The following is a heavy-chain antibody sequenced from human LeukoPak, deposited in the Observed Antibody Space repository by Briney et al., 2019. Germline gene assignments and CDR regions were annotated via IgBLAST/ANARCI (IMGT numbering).Heavy chain of an antibody. Sequence: SETLSLTCTVSGGSISSSSYYWGWIRQPPGKGLEWIGSIYYSGSTYYNPSLKSRVTISVDTSKNQFSLKLSSVTAADTAVYYCARHRYYYGSGRKGNWFDPWGQGTLVTVSS. CDR2: IYYSGST. CDR1: GGSISSSSYY. V-gene: IGHV4-39*01. CDR3: ARHRYYYGSGRKGNWFDP. J-gene: IGHJ5*02. D-gene: IGHD3-10*01.